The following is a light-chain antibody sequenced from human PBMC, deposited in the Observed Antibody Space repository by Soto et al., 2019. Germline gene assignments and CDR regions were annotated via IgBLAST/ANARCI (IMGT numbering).Light chain of an antibody. Sequence: QSALTQPASVSGSPGQSITISCTGTSSDVGGYNYVSWYQQHPGKAPKLMIYDVSNRPSGVSNRFSGSKSGNTASLTISGLQAEDEADYYRSSYTSGSTLFGGGTKLTVL. V-gene: IGLV2-14*01. CDR3: SSYTSGSTL. CDR1: SSDVGGYNY. J-gene: IGLJ2*01. CDR2: DVS.